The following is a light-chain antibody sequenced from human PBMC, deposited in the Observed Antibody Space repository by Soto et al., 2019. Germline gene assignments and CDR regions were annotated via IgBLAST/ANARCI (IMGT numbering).Light chain of an antibody. CDR1: ESVIKY. V-gene: IGKV3-20*01. CDR3: KQYSSSPPIT. Sequence: EIVLTQSPGTLSLSPGERATISCRASESVIKYLAWYQQKPGQAPRLLIHGASSRATGIPDRFSGSGSGTDFTLTINRLEPEDFAVYYCKQYSSSPPITFGQGTRLDI. J-gene: IGKJ5*01. CDR2: GAS.